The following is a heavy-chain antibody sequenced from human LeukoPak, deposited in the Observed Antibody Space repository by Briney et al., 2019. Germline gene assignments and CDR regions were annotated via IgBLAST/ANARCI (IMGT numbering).Heavy chain of an antibody. V-gene: IGHV4-30-2*01. CDR3: ARGLAVAGTRGYFQH. Sequence: SQTLSLTCTVSGGSISSGGYYWSWIRQPPGKGLEWIGYIYHSGSTYYNPSLKSRVTISVDRSKNQFSLKLSSVTAADTAVYYCARGLAVAGTRGYFQHWGQGTLVTVSS. J-gene: IGHJ1*01. CDR2: IYHSGST. CDR1: GGSISSGGYY. D-gene: IGHD6-19*01.